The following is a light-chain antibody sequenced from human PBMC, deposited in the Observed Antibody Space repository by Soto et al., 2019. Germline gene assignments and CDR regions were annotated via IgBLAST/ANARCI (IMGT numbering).Light chain of an antibody. Sequence: SYELTQPPSVSVSPGQTASITCSGDKLGNKYAYWYQQKPGQSPVVVIYQDTKRPSGIPERFSGSNSGNTATLTISGTQAMDEADYYCQAWDSNTVIFGGGTKLTVL. CDR3: QAWDSNTVI. V-gene: IGLV3-1*01. CDR2: QDT. CDR1: KLGNKY. J-gene: IGLJ2*01.